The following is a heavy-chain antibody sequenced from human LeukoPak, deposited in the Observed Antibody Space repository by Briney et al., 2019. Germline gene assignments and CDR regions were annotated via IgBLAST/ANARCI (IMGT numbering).Heavy chain of an antibody. CDR2: IDWDDDK. Sequence: GSGPTLVNPTQTLTLTCTFSGFSLSTSGVGVGWIRQPPGKALEWLARIDWDDDKYYSTSLKTRLTISKDTSNNQVVLTMTNMDPVDTATYYCARSSYYYDSSGYPLDYWGQGTLVTVSS. J-gene: IGHJ4*02. CDR3: ARSSYYYDSSGYPLDY. D-gene: IGHD3-22*01. CDR1: GFSLSTSGVG. V-gene: IGHV2-70*11.